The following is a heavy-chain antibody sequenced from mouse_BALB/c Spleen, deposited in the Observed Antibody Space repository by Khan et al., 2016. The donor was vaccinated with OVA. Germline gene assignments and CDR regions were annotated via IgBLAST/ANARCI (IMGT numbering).Heavy chain of an antibody. D-gene: IGHD1-1*01. J-gene: IGHJ3*01. CDR3: VNHGSSSAWFTY. Sequence: QVQLKESGAELAKPGASVKMSCKASGYTFTSYWMHWVKQRPGQGLEWIGYINPTTDYTEYNQIFKNKATLTADKSSRTAYMQLSSLTSEDSAVYYCVNHGSSSAWFTYWGQGTLVTVSA. CDR2: INPTTDYT. CDR1: GYTFTSYW. V-gene: IGHV1-7*01.